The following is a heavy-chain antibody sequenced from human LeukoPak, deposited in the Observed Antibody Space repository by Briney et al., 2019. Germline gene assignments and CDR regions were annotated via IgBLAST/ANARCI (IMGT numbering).Heavy chain of an antibody. CDR3: AKRGYTSTWLSPFDY. CDR2: ISGSGGST. CDR1: GSTFSSYA. V-gene: IGHV3-23*01. Sequence: PGGSLRLSCVASGSTFSSYAMNWVRQAPGKGLEWVSVISGSGGSTYYADSVKGRFTISRDNSKNTVYLQMNSLRAEDTAVYYCAKRGYTSTWLSPFDYWAQGTLVTVSS. J-gene: IGHJ4*02. D-gene: IGHD6-13*01.